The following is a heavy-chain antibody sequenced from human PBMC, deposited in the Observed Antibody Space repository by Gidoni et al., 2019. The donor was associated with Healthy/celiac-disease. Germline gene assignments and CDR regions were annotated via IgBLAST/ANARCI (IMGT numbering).Heavy chain of an antibody. CDR2: IIPIFGTA. V-gene: IGHV1-69*01. CDR1: GGPFSSYA. D-gene: IGHD1-26*01. J-gene: IGHJ3*02. CDR3: ASFGERGSYLDAFDI. Sequence: QVQPVQSGAAVTKPGSSVRVSCKASGGPFSSYAISWVRQAPGQGLEWMGGIIPIFGTANYAQKFQGRVTITADESTSTAYMELSSLRSEDTAVYYCASFGERGSYLDAFDIWGQGTMVTVSS.